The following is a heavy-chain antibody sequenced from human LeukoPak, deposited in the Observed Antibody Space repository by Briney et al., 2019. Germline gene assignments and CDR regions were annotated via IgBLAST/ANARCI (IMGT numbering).Heavy chain of an antibody. CDR3: ARLSSSGWYPFDY. Sequence: SETLSLTCAVYGGSFSGYYWSWIRQPPGKGLEWIGEINHSGSTYYNPSLKSRVTISVDTSKNQFSLKLSSVTAADTAVYYCARLSSSGWYPFDYWGQGTLVTASS. CDR1: GGSFSGYY. J-gene: IGHJ4*02. D-gene: IGHD6-19*01. V-gene: IGHV4-34*01. CDR2: INHSGST.